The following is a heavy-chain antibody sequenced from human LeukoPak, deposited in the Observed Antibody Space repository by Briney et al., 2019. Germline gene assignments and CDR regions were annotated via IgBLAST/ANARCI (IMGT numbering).Heavy chain of an antibody. CDR2: IWYDGSNK. J-gene: IGHJ4*02. D-gene: IGHD6-19*01. V-gene: IGHV3-33*06. CDR1: GFTFSSYG. Sequence: PGRSLRLSCAASGFTFSSYGMHWVRQAPGKGLEWVAVIWYDGSNKYYADSVKGLFTISRDNSKNTLYLQMNSLRAEDTAVYYCAKVAVAGTILDYWGQGTLVTVSS. CDR3: AKVAVAGTILDY.